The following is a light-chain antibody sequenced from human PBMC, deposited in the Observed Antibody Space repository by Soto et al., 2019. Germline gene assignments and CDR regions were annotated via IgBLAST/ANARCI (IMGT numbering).Light chain of an antibody. V-gene: IGLV4-60*03. CDR2: VEGSGNY. Sequence: QSVLTQSSSASASLGSSVKLTCTLSSGHSSHIIAWHQQQTGKAPRFLMTVEGSGNYNKGSGVPDRVSGSSAGADRYLTISNLQSEDEATYYCDTWDTNTQVFGGGTKLTVL. J-gene: IGLJ2*01. CDR3: DTWDTNTQV. CDR1: SGHSSHI.